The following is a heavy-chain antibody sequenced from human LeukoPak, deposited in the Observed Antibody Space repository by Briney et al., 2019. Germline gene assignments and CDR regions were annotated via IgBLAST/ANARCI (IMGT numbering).Heavy chain of an antibody. J-gene: IGHJ5*02. Sequence: GRFTISRDNAKNPLYLQMNSLRAEDTAVYYCARDSVSHYYDSSGYYYPSGFDPWGQGTLVTVSS. V-gene: IGHV3-48*03. CDR3: ARDSVSHYYDSSGYYYPSGFDP. D-gene: IGHD3-22*01.